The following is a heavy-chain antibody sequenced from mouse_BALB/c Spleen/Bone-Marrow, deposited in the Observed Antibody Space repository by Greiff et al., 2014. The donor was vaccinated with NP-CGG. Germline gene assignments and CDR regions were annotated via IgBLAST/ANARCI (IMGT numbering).Heavy chain of an antibody. CDR2: IYPGDGDT. CDR1: GYAFGSSW. CDR3: AKSSGFYKRGYYSMDY. D-gene: IGHD2-1*01. V-gene: IGHV1-82*01. Sequence: VQLQESGPELVKPGASVKISCKASGYAFGSSWMNWVKQRPGQGLEWIGRIYPGDGDTNYNGKFKGKATLTADISSATAYMQLSSLTSVNSAVYFGAKSSGFYKRGYYSMDYWGQGTSVTVSS. J-gene: IGHJ4*01.